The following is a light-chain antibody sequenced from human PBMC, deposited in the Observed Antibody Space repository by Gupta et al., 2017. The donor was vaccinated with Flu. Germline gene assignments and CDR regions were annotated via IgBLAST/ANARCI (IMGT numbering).Light chain of an antibody. CDR3: STWDNSLRGWV. CDR1: SSDLGSNY. Sequence: SSSDLGSNYVYWHRQLPAAAPRLLININNQRPSGGPDRFSGCKSCTSASLAISGLLSDDEADYYCSTWDNSLRGWVFGGGTKLTVL. J-gene: IGLJ3*02. CDR2: INN. V-gene: IGLV1-47*02.